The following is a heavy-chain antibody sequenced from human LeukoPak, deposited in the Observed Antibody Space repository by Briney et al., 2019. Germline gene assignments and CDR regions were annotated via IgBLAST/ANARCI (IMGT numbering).Heavy chain of an antibody. J-gene: IGHJ6*04. CDR3: AELGITMIGGV. Sequence: GGSLRLSCAASGFTFSSYEMNWVRQAPGKGREGVSYISSSGSTIYYADSVKGRFTISRDNAKNSLYLQMNSLRAEDMAVYYCAELGITMIGGVWGKGTTVTISS. V-gene: IGHV3-48*03. D-gene: IGHD3-10*02. CDR2: ISSSGSTI. CDR1: GFTFSSYE.